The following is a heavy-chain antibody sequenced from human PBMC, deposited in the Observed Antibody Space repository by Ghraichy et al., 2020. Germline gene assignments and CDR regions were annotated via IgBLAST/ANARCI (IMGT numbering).Heavy chain of an antibody. D-gene: IGHD5-12*01. Sequence: SQTLSLTCAVYGGSFSDYYWSWIRQAPGKGLEWIGEINHSGSTNYNPSLKSRVTISVDTSKNQFSLKLSSVTAADTAVYYCARVRATETTFFYYYYGVDVWGQGTTVTVSS. CDR3: ARVRATETTFFYYYYGVDV. J-gene: IGHJ6*02. CDR2: INHSGST. CDR1: GGSFSDYY. V-gene: IGHV4-34*01.